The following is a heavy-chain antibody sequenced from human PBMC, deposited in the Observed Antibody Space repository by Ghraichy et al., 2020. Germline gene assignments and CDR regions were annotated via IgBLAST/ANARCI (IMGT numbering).Heavy chain of an antibody. D-gene: IGHD1-26*01. J-gene: IGHJ6*02. CDR1: GFTFDDYA. Sequence: GGSLRLSCAASGFTFDDYAMHWVRQAPGKGLEWVSGISWNSGSIGYADSVKGRFTISRDNAKNSLYLQMNSLRAEDTALYYCAKGRRGRRANYYYGMDVWGQGTTVTVSS. V-gene: IGHV3-9*01. CDR3: AKGRRGRRANYYYGMDV. CDR2: ISWNSGSI.